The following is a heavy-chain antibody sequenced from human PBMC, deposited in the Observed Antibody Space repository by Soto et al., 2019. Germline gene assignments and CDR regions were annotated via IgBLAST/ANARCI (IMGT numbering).Heavy chain of an antibody. Sequence: PGGSLRLSCTASGFTFGDYAMSWFRQAPGKGLEWVGFIRSKAYGGTTEYAASVKGRFTISRDDSKSIAYLQMNSLKTEDTAVYYCTRSTTYYDFWSGYFEYYYYYYGMDVWGQGTTVTVSS. CDR2: IRSKAYGGTT. J-gene: IGHJ6*02. V-gene: IGHV3-49*03. CDR1: GFTFGDYA. CDR3: TRSTTYYDFWSGYFEYYYYYYGMDV. D-gene: IGHD3-3*01.